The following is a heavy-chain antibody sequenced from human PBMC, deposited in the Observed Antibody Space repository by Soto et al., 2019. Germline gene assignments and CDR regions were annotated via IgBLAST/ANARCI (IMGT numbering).Heavy chain of an antibody. CDR3: TTDPTYYYGSGNPPFDP. Sequence: EVQLVESGGGLVKPGGSLRLSCAASGFTFSNAWMNWVRQAPGKGLEWVGRIKSKTDGGPTDYAAPVKGRFTISRDDSKNTLYLQMNSLKTEDTAVYYCTTDPTYYYGSGNPPFDPWGQGTLVTVSS. D-gene: IGHD3-10*01. CDR2: IKSKTDGGPT. V-gene: IGHV3-15*07. CDR1: GFTFSNAW. J-gene: IGHJ5*02.